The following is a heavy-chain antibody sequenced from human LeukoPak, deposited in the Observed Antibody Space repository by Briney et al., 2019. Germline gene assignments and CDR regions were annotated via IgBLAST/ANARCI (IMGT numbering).Heavy chain of an antibody. CDR1: GFTFSSYD. CDR2: ISGSGATI. J-gene: IGHJ4*02. CDR3: ARNSPGLGY. D-gene: IGHD1-14*01. Sequence: GSLRLSCAASGFTFSSYDMVWVRQAPGKGLEWVSYISGSGATISYADSVEGRFTISRDNAKNSLYLQMNSLRVEDSGVYYCARNSPGLGYWGQGTLVTVSS. V-gene: IGHV3-48*03.